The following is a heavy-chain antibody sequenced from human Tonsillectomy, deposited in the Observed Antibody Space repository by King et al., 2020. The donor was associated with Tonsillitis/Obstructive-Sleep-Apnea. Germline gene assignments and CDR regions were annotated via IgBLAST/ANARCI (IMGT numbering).Heavy chain of an antibody. V-gene: IGHV4-59*01. D-gene: IGHD1-26*01. CDR1: GDSISNYY. Sequence: VQLQESGPGLVKPSETLSLTCTVSGDSISNYYWSWIRQPPGKGLEWIGYIYFTGDTNYNPSLKSRVTISLDTSKNQFSLKLSSVTAADTALYYCARERGSYFDSWGQGTLVTVSS. J-gene: IGHJ4*02. CDR3: ARERGSYFDS. CDR2: IYFTGDT.